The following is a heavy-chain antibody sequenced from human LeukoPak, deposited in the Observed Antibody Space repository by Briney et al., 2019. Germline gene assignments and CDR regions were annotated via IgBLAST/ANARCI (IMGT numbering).Heavy chain of an antibody. CDR3: ARASTVTTTYYYYYGMDV. V-gene: IGHV3-33*01. Sequence: GGSLRLSCAASGFTFSSYGMHWVRQAPGKGLEWVAVIWYDGSNKYYADSVKGRFTISRDNSKNTLYLQMNSLRAEDTAVYYCARASTVTTTYYYYYGMDVWGQGTTVTVSS. J-gene: IGHJ6*02. D-gene: IGHD4-17*01. CDR2: IWYDGSNK. CDR1: GFTFSSYG.